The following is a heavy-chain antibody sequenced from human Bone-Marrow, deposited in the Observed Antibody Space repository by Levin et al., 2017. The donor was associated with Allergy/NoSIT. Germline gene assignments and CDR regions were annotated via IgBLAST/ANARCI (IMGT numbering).Heavy chain of an antibody. J-gene: IGHJ5*02. CDR3: ARVYESITIFGVVLNWFDP. CDR2: IIPIFGTA. V-gene: IGHV1-69*06. Sequence: ASVKVSCKASGGTFTSYAISWVRQAPGQGLEWMGGIIPIFGTANYAQKFQGRVTITADKSTSTAYMELSSLRSEDTAVYYCARVYESITIFGVVLNWFDPWGQGTLVTVSS. CDR1: GGTFTSYA. D-gene: IGHD3-3*01.